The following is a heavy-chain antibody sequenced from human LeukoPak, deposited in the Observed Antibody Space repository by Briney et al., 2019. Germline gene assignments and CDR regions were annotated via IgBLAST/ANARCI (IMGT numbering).Heavy chain of an antibody. D-gene: IGHD3-3*01. CDR3: ARRGANYDFWSGYPLYFDY. V-gene: IGHV5-51*01. CDR2: IYPGVSDT. Sequence: GESLKISCKGSGYSFTSYWIGWVRQMPGKGLEWMGIIYPGVSDTRYSPSFQGQVTISADKSISTAYLQWSSLKASDTAMYYCARRGANYDFWSGYPLYFDYWGQGTLVTVSS. J-gene: IGHJ4*02. CDR1: GYSFTSYW.